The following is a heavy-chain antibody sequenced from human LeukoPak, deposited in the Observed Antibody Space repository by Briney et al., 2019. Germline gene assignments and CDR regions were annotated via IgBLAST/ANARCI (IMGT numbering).Heavy chain of an antibody. V-gene: IGHV3-23*01. CDR3: ARETNLAH. CDR1: GFTFTNYA. Sequence: PGGSLRLSCAASGFTFTNYAMSSVRQAPGKGLEWVSSLSNSGGSTYYADSVKGRFTISRDNSMSTLYLQMNSLRAEDTAVYYCARETNLAHWGRGTLVTVSS. D-gene: IGHD1-14*01. J-gene: IGHJ4*02. CDR2: LSNSGGST.